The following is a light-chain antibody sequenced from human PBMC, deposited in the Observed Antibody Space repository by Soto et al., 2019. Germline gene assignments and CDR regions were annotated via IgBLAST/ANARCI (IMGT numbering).Light chain of an antibody. CDR2: GAS. Sequence: EIVLTHSPGTLSLSPGEIATLSCRAIQSVSSNYLAWYQQKPGQAPRLLIYGASSRATGIPDRFSGSRSGADFTLTISRLEPEDFEVYYCQQYGSSPGTFGQGTKVDIK. CDR3: QQYGSSPGT. V-gene: IGKV3-20*01. J-gene: IGKJ1*01. CDR1: QSVSSNY.